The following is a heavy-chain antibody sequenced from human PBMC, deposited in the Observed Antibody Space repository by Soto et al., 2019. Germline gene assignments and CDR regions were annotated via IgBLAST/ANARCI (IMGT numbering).Heavy chain of an antibody. Sequence: PSETLSLTCIVSNYSISSGYHWGWIRQPPGKGLEGIGTIYQSGNTYQNPSLKSRVILSIDTSKNQFSLNLRNVTAADTAVYYCVRGKVNCDFWGKGILVTVSS. CDR1: NYSISSGYH. CDR3: VRGKVNCDF. J-gene: IGHJ4*02. CDR2: IYQSGNT. V-gene: IGHV4-38-2*02.